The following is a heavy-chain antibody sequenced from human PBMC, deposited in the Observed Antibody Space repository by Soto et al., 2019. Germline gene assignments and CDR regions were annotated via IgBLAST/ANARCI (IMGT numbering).Heavy chain of an antibody. Sequence: SVKVSCKASGGTFSSYAISWVRQAPGQGLEWMGGIIPIFGTTNYAQKFQGRVTITADESTSTAYMELSSLRSEDTAVYYCARDPGYSYGYEYWGQGTLVTVSS. CDR2: IIPIFGTT. D-gene: IGHD5-18*01. J-gene: IGHJ4*02. CDR3: ARDPGYSYGYEY. CDR1: GGTFSSYA. V-gene: IGHV1-69*13.